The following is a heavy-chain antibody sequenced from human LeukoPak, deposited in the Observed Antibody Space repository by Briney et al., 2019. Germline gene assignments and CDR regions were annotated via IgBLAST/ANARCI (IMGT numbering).Heavy chain of an antibody. V-gene: IGHV5-51*01. D-gene: IGHD1-1*01. CDR3: ARLLGSGWNDAGWFDP. CDR1: GYSFTSYW. J-gene: IGHJ5*02. Sequence: GESLKISCKGSGYSFTSYWIGWVRPMPGKGLEWMGIIYPGDSDTRYSPSFQGQVTISADKSISTAYLQWSSLKASDTAMYYCARLLGSGWNDAGWFDPWGQGTLVTVSS. CDR2: IYPGDSDT.